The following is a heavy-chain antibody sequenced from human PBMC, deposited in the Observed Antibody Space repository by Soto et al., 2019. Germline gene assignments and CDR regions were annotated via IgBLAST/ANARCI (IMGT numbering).Heavy chain of an antibody. D-gene: IGHD3-22*01. Sequence: GGSLRLSCAASGFTFSSYGMHWVRQAPGKGLEWVAVIWYDGSNKYYADSVKGRFTISRDNSKNTLYLQMNSLRAEDTAVYYCARDGALYYYDSSGFDYWGQGTLVTVSS. CDR3: ARDGALYYYDSSGFDY. J-gene: IGHJ4*02. CDR1: GFTFSSYG. CDR2: IWYDGSNK. V-gene: IGHV3-33*01.